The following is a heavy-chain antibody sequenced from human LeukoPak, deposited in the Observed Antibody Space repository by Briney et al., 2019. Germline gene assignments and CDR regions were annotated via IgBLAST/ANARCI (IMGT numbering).Heavy chain of an antibody. J-gene: IGHJ4*02. CDR2: ISYDGRKM. D-gene: IGHD3-22*01. V-gene: IGHV3-30*03. CDR3: TRDYYDSSGYYSLPDY. Sequence: GGSLRLSCVASGFTFSDYGIHWVRQAPGKGLEWVAVISYDGRKMKYADSVKGRFTISRDNSKDTLSLHMNTLRTEDTAVYYCTRDYYDSSGYYSLPDYWGQGTLVTVSS. CDR1: GFTFSDYG.